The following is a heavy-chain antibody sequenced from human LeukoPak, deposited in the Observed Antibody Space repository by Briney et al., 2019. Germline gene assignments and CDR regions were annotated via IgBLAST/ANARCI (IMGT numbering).Heavy chain of an antibody. D-gene: IGHD6-13*01. CDR3: ARGVAAAGVDY. J-gene: IGHJ4*02. CDR1: GHTLSSYW. Sequence: GGSLRLSCAASGHTLSSYWMHWVRQAPGKGLVWVSRIDTDGRTTSYADSVKGRFTISRDNVQNTLYLQMNSLRAEDTAVYYCARGVAAAGVDYWGQGTLVTVSS. V-gene: IGHV3-74*01. CDR2: IDTDGRTT.